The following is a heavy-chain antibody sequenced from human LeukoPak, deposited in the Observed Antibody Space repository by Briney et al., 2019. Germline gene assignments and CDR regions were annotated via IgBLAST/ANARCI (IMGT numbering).Heavy chain of an antibody. J-gene: IGHJ3*02. CDR2: IKQDGSAK. V-gene: IGHV3-7*01. CDR1: GFTFSTYW. D-gene: IGHD6-13*01. CDR3: VREASGGTKGVSGTFDI. Sequence: GGSLRLSCAATGFTFSTYWMSWVRQAPGKGLEWVANIKQDGSAKYYVDSVKGRFTISRDNSKNSVYLQMNSLRGEDTAVYYCVREASGGTKGVSGTFDIWGQGTLVTVSS.